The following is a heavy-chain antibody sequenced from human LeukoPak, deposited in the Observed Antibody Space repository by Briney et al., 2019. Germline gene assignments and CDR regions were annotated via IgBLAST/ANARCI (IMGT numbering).Heavy chain of an antibody. CDR1: GGSFSGYY. D-gene: IGHD6-19*01. CDR3: ARIAPYSSGWYPGGFDY. J-gene: IGHJ4*02. Sequence: SETLSLTCAVYGGSFSGYYWSWIRQPPGKRLEWIGEINHSGSTNYNPSLKSRVTISVDTSKNQFSLKLSSVTAADTAVYYCARIAPYSSGWYPGGFDYWGQGTLVTVSS. V-gene: IGHV4-34*01. CDR2: INHSGST.